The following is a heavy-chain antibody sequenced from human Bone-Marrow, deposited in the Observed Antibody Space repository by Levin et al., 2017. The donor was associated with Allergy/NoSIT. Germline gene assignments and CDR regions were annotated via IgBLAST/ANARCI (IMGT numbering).Heavy chain of an antibody. D-gene: IGHD6-19*01. V-gene: IGHV1-8*01. J-gene: IGHJ4*02. CDR3: ARESRSIAVAGSDY. Sequence: ASVKVSCKASGYTFTSYDINWVRQATGQGLEWMGWMNPNSGNTGYAQKFQGRVTMTRNTSISTAYMELSSLRSEDTAVYYCARESRSIAVAGSDYWGQGTLVTVSS. CDR1: GYTFTSYD. CDR2: MNPNSGNT.